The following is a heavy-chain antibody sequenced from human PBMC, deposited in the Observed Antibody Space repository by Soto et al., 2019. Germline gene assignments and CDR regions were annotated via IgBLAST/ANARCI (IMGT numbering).Heavy chain of an antibody. V-gene: IGHV4-39*01. CDR2: IYYSGST. D-gene: IGHD3-3*01. J-gene: IGHJ4*02. CDR3: ARHKYYDFWSGYYTHGRDRTYFDY. Sequence: SETLSLTCTVSGGSISSSSYYWGWIRPPPGKGLEWIGSIYYSGSTYYNPSLKSRVTISVDTSKNQFSLKLSSVTAADTAVYYCARHKYYDFWSGYYTHGRDRTYFDYWGQGTLVTVSS. CDR1: GGSISSSSYY.